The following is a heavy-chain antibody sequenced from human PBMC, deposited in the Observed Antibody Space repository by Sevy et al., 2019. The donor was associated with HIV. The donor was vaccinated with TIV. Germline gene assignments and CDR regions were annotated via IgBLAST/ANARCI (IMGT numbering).Heavy chain of an antibody. J-gene: IGHJ4*02. D-gene: IGHD6-13*01. CDR2: IKQDGSEK. V-gene: IGHV3-7*01. Sequence: GGSLRLSCAASGFTFSSYWMSWVRQAPGKGLEWVANIKQDGSEKYYVDSVKGRFTISRDNAKNSLYLQMNSLRAEDTAVYYCARDRGCSSSWKGDYWGQGTLVTVSS. CDR3: ARDRGCSSSWKGDY. CDR1: GFTFSSYW.